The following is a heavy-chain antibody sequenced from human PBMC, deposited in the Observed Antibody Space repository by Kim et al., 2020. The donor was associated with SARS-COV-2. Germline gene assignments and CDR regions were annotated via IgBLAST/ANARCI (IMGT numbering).Heavy chain of an antibody. CDR3: ARGNYYESVSLSDYYNGMDV. Sequence: GGSLRLSCAASGLSLDDSAMNWVRQAPGKGLEWVAVISYDGRNKENADSVKGRFSISRDNSKSTLSLQMNSLRVEDTAVYYCARGNYYESVSLSDYYNGMDVWGQGTTVTVS. D-gene: IGHD3-10*01. CDR1: GLSLDDSA. J-gene: IGHJ6*02. CDR2: ISYDGRNK. V-gene: IGHV3-30-3*01.